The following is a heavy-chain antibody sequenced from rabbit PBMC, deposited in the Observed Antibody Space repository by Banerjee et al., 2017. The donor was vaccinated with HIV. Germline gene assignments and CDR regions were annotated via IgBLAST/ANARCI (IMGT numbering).Heavy chain of an antibody. CDR1: GFSFSSSDY. Sequence: QSLEESGGDLVKPGASLTLTCTASGFSFSSSDYMCWVRQAPGKGLEWIACIDTNDGDTDYANWPKGRFTISKTSSTTVTLQMTSLTAADTAPYFCARNYVNAFDPWGQGTLVTVS. CDR3: ARNYVNAFDP. D-gene: IGHD1-1*01. J-gene: IGHJ2*01. CDR2: IDTNDGDT. V-gene: IGHV1S40*01.